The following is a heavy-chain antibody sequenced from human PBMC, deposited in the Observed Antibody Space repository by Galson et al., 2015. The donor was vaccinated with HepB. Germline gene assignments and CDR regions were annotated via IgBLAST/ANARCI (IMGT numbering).Heavy chain of an antibody. J-gene: IGHJ4*02. V-gene: IGHV1-8*01. CDR2: MTPSTGNT. CDR1: GYTFTGYD. CDR3: SRGDH. Sequence: QSGAEVKKPGESLRISCKASGYTFTGYDINWVRQAAGQGLEWMGWMTPSTGNTGYADKLQGRVTLTRDTSIMTAYMELSSLTSEDTATYYCSRGDHWGQGTLVTVSS.